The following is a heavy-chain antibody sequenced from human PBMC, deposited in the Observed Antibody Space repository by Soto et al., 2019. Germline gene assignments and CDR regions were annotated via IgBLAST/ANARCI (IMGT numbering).Heavy chain of an antibody. CDR3: ARDRAYYYDSSGSYGMDV. D-gene: IGHD3-22*01. Sequence: PGGSLRLFCAASGFTFSSYWMHWVRQAPGRGLVWVSRVNSDGSSTSYADSVKGRFTISRDNAKNTLYLQMNSLRAEDTAVYYCARDRAYYYDSSGSYGMDVWGQGPTVPVSS. J-gene: IGHJ6*02. V-gene: IGHV3-74*01. CDR1: GFTFSSYW. CDR2: VNSDGSST.